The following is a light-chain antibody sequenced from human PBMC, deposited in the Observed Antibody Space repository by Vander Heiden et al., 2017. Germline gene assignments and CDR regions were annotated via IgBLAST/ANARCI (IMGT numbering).Light chain of an antibody. CDR2: VAS. Sequence: EIVLTQSPGTLSLSPGERATLSCRASQSVSSSYLAWYQQKPGQAPRLLIYVASSRATGIPDRFSGSGSGTDFTRTISRLEPEDFAVYYCQQYGSSPLTFGGGTKVEIK. CDR3: QQYGSSPLT. CDR1: QSVSSSY. V-gene: IGKV3-20*01. J-gene: IGKJ4*01.